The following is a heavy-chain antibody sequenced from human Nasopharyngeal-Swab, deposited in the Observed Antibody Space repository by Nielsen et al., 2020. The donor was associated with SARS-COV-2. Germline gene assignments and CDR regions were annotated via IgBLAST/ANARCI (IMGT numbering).Heavy chain of an antibody. D-gene: IGHD1-26*01. CDR3: ARDVAVGGATIEN. J-gene: IGHJ4*02. Sequence: WIRQPPGKGLEWVAYISSSSSTSYYADSVKGRFTISRDNPKNSLYLQMNSLRDEDTALYYCARDVAVGGATIENWGQGTLVTVSS. CDR2: ISSSSSTS. V-gene: IGHV3-48*02.